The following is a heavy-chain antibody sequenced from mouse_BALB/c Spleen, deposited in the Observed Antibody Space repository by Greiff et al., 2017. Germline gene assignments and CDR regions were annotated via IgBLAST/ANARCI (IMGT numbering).Heavy chain of an antibody. V-gene: IGHV5-12-1*01. D-gene: IGHD2-1*01. Sequence: EVKLVESGGGLVKPGGSLKLSCAASGFAFSSYDMSWVRQTPEKRLEWVAYISSGGGSTYYPDTVKGRFTISRDNAKNTLYLQMSSLKSEDTAMYYCARHEKSTFVYAMDYWGQGTSVTVSS. CDR1: GFAFSSYD. J-gene: IGHJ4*01. CDR3: ARHEKSTFVYAMDY. CDR2: ISSGGGST.